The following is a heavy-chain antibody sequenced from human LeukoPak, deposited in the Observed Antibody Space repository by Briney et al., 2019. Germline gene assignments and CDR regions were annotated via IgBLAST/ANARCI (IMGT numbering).Heavy chain of an antibody. D-gene: IGHD3-3*01. V-gene: IGHV3-23*01. CDR3: AKEVTIFGVVIPFDY. J-gene: IGHJ4*02. CDR2: ISGSGGSA. Sequence: GGSLRLSCAASGFTFSSYAMSWVRQAPGKGLEWVSAISGSGGSAYYADSVKGRFTISRDNSKNTLYLQMNSLRAEDTAVYYCAKEVTIFGVVIPFDYWGQGTLVTVSS. CDR1: GFTFSSYA.